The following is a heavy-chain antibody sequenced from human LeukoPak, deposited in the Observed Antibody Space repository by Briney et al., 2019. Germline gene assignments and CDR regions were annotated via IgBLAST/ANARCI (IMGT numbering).Heavy chain of an antibody. V-gene: IGHV3-30*04. J-gene: IGHJ6*02. D-gene: IGHD3-22*01. CDR3: ARAQRKYYDSSGYLSMDV. CDR1: GFTFSSYA. Sequence: PGGSLRLSCAASGFTFSSYAMHWVRQAPGKGLEWVAVISYDGSNKYYADSVKGRFTISRDNSKNTLYLQMNSLRAEDTAVYYCARAQRKYYDSSGYLSMDVWGQGTTVTVSS. CDR2: ISYDGSNK.